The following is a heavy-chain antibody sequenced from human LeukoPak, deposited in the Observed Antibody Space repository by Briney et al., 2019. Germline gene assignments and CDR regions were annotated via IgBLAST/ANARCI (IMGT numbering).Heavy chain of an antibody. CDR1: GFTFSSYA. CDR2: ISGSGGST. Sequence: PGGSLRLSCAASGFTFSSYAMSWVRQAPGKGLEWVPAISGSGGSTYYADSVKGRFTISRDNSKNTLYLQMNSLRAEDTAVYYCAKDGDGYNSHFDYWGQGTLVTVSS. J-gene: IGHJ4*02. D-gene: IGHD5-24*01. CDR3: AKDGDGYNSHFDY. V-gene: IGHV3-23*01.